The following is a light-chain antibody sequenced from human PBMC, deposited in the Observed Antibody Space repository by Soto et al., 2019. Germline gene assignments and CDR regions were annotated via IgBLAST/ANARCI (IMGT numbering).Light chain of an antibody. Sequence: EFVLTQSPGTLSLSPGERATLSCRASQTVRNNYLAWYHQKPGQAPRLLIYDASTRATGIPARYSGSGSGTEFNFTISSLQSEDFAVYFCQQYNKWPRTFGQGTKVDIK. CDR1: QTVRNN. CDR2: DAS. V-gene: IGKV3-15*01. CDR3: QQYNKWPRT. J-gene: IGKJ1*01.